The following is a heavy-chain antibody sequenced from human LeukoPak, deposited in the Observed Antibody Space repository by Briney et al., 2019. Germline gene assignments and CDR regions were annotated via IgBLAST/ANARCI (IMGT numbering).Heavy chain of an antibody. J-gene: IGHJ6*03. Sequence: GASVKVSCKASGYTFTSYDINWVRQATGQGLEWMGWMNPNSGNAGCAQKFQGRVTITRNTSIGTAYMELTSLRSEDTAVYYCARGYYYDSSGSHMDVWGKGTTVTVSS. CDR2: MNPNSGNA. CDR1: GYTFTSYD. V-gene: IGHV1-8*03. D-gene: IGHD3-22*01. CDR3: ARGYYYDSSGSHMDV.